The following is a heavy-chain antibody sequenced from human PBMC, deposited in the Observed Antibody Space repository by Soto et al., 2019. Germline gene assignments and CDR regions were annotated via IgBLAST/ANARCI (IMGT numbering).Heavy chain of an antibody. Sequence: QVQLVESGGGVVQPGRSLRLSCAASGFTFSSYGMHWVRQAPGEGLEWVAVISYDGSNKYYADSVKGRFTASRDNSKNTLFLQMNSLRGEDTAVYYCAKESYSSSSYYYGMDVWGQGTTVTVSS. CDR2: ISYDGSNK. D-gene: IGHD6-6*01. V-gene: IGHV3-30*18. CDR1: GFTFSSYG. J-gene: IGHJ6*02. CDR3: AKESYSSSSYYYGMDV.